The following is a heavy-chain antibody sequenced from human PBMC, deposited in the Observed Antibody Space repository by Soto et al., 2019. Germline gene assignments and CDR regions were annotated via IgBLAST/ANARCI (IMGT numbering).Heavy chain of an antibody. CDR2: IKAKIDGETT. Sequence: EVYLVESGGDLVEPGGSLRLSCAASKFMISRAWMSWVRQAPGQGLEWVGRIKAKIDGETTDYADFVQGRFTISRDDSKNTLFLEMNSLKIEDTAVYFCVEGWNDFWGQGTLVTVSS. V-gene: IGHV3-15*01. D-gene: IGHD1-1*01. J-gene: IGHJ4*02. CDR3: VEGWNDF. CDR1: KFMISRAW.